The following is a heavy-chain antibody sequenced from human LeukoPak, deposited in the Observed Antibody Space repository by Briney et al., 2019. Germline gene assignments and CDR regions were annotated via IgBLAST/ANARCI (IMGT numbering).Heavy chain of an antibody. V-gene: IGHV3-23*01. Sequence: PGGSLRLSCAASGFTFSSYAMSWVRQAPGKGLEWVSAISGSGGSTYYADSVKGRFTISRDNSKNSLYLQMNSLRAEDTAVYYCATLDSIGYYSRKPISDFWGQGTLVTVSS. J-gene: IGHJ4*02. CDR2: ISGSGGST. D-gene: IGHD3-22*01. CDR3: ATLDSIGYYSRKPISDF. CDR1: GFTFSSYA.